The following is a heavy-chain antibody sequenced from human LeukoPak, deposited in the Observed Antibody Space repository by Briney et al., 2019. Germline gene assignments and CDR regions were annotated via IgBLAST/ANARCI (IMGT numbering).Heavy chain of an antibody. V-gene: IGHV4-59*12. CDR2: IYYSGST. D-gene: IGHD6-13*01. Sequence: PSETLSLTCTVSGGSISSYYWSWIRQPPGKGLEWIGYIYYSGSTNYNPSLKSRVTISVDTSKNQFSLKLSSVTAADTAVYYCARGQAAAHYYYYMDVWGKGTTVTVSS. CDR1: GGSISSYY. CDR3: ARGQAAAHYYYYMDV. J-gene: IGHJ6*03.